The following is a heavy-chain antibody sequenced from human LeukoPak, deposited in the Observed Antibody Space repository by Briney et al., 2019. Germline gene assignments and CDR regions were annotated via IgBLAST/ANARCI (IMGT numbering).Heavy chain of an antibody. CDR2: INPNGGGT. V-gene: IGHV1-2*02. Sequence: ASVKVSCKASGYMFTGYYLHWVRQAPGQGLEWMGWINPNGGGTIYAQKFQGRVTMTGDTSITTAYMELSSLRSDDTAVYYCAKEGELVRRYNGVNWFDPWGQGTLVTVSS. CDR3: AKEGELVRRYNGVNWFDP. J-gene: IGHJ5*02. CDR1: GYMFTGYY. D-gene: IGHD6-6*01.